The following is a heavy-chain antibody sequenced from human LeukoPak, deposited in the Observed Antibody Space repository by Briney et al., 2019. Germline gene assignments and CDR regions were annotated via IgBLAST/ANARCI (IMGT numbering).Heavy chain of an antibody. Sequence: SQTLSLTCTVSGGSISSGGYYWSWIRQPPGKGLEWIGYIYHSGSTYYNPSLKSRVTISVDRSKNQFSLKLSSVTAADTAVYYCATTPQVFSSSPVDYWGQGTLVTVSS. V-gene: IGHV4-30-2*01. CDR1: GGSISSGGYY. D-gene: IGHD6-6*01. CDR3: ATTPQVFSSSPVDY. CDR2: IYHSGST. J-gene: IGHJ4*02.